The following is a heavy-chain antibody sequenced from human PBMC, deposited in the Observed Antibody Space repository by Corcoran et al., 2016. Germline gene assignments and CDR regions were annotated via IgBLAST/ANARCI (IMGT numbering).Heavy chain of an antibody. V-gene: IGHV4-59*01. J-gene: IGHJ5*02. Sequence: QVQLQESGPGLVKPSETLSLTCTVSGGSISSYYWSWIRQPPGKGLEWIGYIYYSGSTNYNPSLKSRVTISVDTSKNQFSLKQSSVTAADTAVYYCAREGTKGAGWFDPWGQGTLVTVSS. CDR2: IYYSGST. D-gene: IGHD1-1*01. CDR3: AREGTKGAGWFDP. CDR1: GGSISSYY.